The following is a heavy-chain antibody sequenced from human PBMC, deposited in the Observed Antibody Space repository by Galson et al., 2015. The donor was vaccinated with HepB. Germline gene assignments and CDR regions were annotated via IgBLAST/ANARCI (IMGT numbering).Heavy chain of an antibody. CDR1: GFTFSSYW. D-gene: IGHD6-19*01. CDR3: ARASSSHPNWFDP. CDR2: INSDGTTT. Sequence: LRLSCAASGFTFSSYWMHWVRQAPGKGLVWVSRINSDGTTTNYADSVKGRFTISRDNAKNTLYLQMNSLRAEDTAVYYCARASSSHPNWFDPWGQGTLVTVSS. J-gene: IGHJ5*02. V-gene: IGHV3-74*01.